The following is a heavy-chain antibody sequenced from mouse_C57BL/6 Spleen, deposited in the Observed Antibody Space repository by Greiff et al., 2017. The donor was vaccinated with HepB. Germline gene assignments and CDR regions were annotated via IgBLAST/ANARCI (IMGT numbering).Heavy chain of an antibody. CDR1: GFTFSSYA. J-gene: IGHJ2*01. D-gene: IGHD2-14*01. CDR2: ISDGGSYT. CDR3: ARKGYYRGC. V-gene: IGHV5-4*03. Sequence: VMLVESGGGLVKPGGSLKLSCAASGFTFSSYAMSWVRQTPEKRLEWVATISDGGSYTYYPDNVKGRFTISRDNAKNNLYLQMSHLKSEDTAMYYCARKGYYRGCWGQGTTLTVSS.